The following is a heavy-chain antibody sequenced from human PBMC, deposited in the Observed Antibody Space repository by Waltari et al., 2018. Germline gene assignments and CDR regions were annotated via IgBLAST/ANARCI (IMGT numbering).Heavy chain of an antibody. CDR1: GYTFTRYD. Sequence: QLQLVQSRAEVKKPGASVEVSCRASGYTFTRYDINWVRQATGQGLEWMGWMNPNSGNTGYAQKFQGRVTITRNTSISTAYMELSSLRSEDTAVYYCATWQWLVGFDYWGQGTLVTVSS. D-gene: IGHD6-19*01. CDR2: MNPNSGNT. CDR3: ATWQWLVGFDY. J-gene: IGHJ4*02. V-gene: IGHV1-8*03.